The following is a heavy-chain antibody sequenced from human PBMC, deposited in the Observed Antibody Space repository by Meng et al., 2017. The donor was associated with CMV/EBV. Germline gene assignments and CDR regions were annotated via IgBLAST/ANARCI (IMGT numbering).Heavy chain of an antibody. CDR3: ARDILTVYYRDYYYGMDV. V-gene: IGHV1-2*02. CDR1: GYTFTGYY. D-gene: IGHD3-9*01. J-gene: IGHJ6*02. Sequence: ASVKVSCKASGYTFTGYYMHWVRQAPGQGLEWMGWINPNSGGTNYAQKFQGRVTMTRDTSISTAYMELSRLRSDDTAVYYCARDILTVYYRDYYYGMDVWGQGTTVTVSS. CDR2: INPNSGGT.